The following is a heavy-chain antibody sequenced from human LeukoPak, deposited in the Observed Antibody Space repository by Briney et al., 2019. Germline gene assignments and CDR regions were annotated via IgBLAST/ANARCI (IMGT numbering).Heavy chain of an antibody. CDR1: GYTFTSYD. CDR2: MNPNSGNT. V-gene: IGHV1-8*01. CDR3: ARWLPNWNYGNWFDP. D-gene: IGHD1-7*01. J-gene: IGHJ5*02. Sequence: ASVKVSCKASGYTFTSYDMNWVRQATGQGLEWMGWMNPNSGNTGYAQKFQGRVTMTRNTSISTAYMELSSLRSEDTAVYYCARWLPNWNYGNWFDPWGQGTLVTVSS.